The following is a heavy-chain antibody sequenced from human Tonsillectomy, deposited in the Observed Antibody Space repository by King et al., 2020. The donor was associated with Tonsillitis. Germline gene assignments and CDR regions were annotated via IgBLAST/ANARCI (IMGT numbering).Heavy chain of an antibody. CDR1: GGSISSGIYS. V-gene: IGHV4-30-2*01. CDR3: ASRPTTPFWFDP. CDR2: IYNSGNT. D-gene: IGHD4-11*01. J-gene: IGHJ5*02. Sequence: LQLQESGAGLVTPSQTLSLTCTISGGSISSGIYSWTWIRQPPGKGLEWIGYIYNSGNTYYNPSLKSRVTISRDTSKNQFSLKLSSVTAADTAFYYCASRPTTPFWFDPWGQGTLVTVSS.